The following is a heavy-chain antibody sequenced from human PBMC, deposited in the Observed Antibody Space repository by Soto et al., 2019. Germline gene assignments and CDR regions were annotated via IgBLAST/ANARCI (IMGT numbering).Heavy chain of an antibody. CDR2: ISVYNGNT. D-gene: IGHD3-22*01. J-gene: IGHJ5*02. V-gene: IGHV1-18*01. Sequence: QVQLVQSGAEMKTPGASVKVSCKASGYTFTSYGISWVRQAPGQGLEWMGWISVYNGNTNYAQKLQGRVTMTTDTSTSTAYMELRSLRSDDTAVYYCARVGLRYYYDSSAWGWFDPWGQGTLVTVSS. CDR1: GYTFTSYG. CDR3: ARVGLRYYYDSSAWGWFDP.